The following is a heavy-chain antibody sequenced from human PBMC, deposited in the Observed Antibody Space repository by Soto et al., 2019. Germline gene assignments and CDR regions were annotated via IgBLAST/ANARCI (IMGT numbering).Heavy chain of an antibody. D-gene: IGHD6-6*01. V-gene: IGHV1-2*04. Sequence: ASVKVSCKASGYTFTGYYMHWVRQAPGQGLEWMGWINPNSGGTNYAQKFQGWVTMTRDTSISTAYMELSRLRSDDTAVYYCARGEYSISSIGAEIYDMDVWGQGTTVTVSS. CDR1: GYTFTGYY. CDR3: ARGEYSISSIGAEIYDMDV. CDR2: INPNSGGT. J-gene: IGHJ6*02.